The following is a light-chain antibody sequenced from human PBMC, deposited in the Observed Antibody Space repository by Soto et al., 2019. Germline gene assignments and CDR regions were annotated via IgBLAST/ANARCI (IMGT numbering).Light chain of an antibody. J-gene: IGKJ5*01. CDR3: QQYDNLPSIT. CDR1: QDISNY. CDR2: DAS. V-gene: IGKV1-33*01. Sequence: DIQMTQSPSSLSASVGDRVTITCQASQDISNYLNWYQQKPGKAPKLLIYDASNFETGGPSRFSGSGCGTDFTFTISSLQAEDIATDYCQQYDNLPSITFGQGTRLEIK.